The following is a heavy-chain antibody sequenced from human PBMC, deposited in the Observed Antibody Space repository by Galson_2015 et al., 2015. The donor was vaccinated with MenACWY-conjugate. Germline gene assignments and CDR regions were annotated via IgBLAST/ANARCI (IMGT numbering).Heavy chain of an antibody. D-gene: IGHD4-17*01. CDR3: ARDHYGDYFHDY. V-gene: IGHV3-48*02. CDR1: GFTFSSYS. CDR2: ISSGGSTI. Sequence: SLRLSCAASGFTFSSYSMNWVRQAPGKGLEWVSYISSGGSTIYYADSVEGRFTISRDNAKYSLYLQMNSLRDEDTAVYYCARDHYGDYFHDYWGQGTLVTVSS. J-gene: IGHJ4*02.